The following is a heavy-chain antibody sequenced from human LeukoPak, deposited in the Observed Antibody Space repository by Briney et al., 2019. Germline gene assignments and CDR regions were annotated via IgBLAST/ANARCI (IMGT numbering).Heavy chain of an antibody. CDR3: AKDPSRGPYYFDY. D-gene: IGHD3-10*01. CDR2: ISGSGGST. CDR1: GFTFSSYA. V-gene: IGHV3-23*01. J-gene: IGHJ4*02. Sequence: GGSLRLSCAASGFTFSSYAMSWVRQAPGKGLEWVSAISGSGGSTYYADSVRGRFTISRDNSKNTLYLQMNSLRAEDTAVYYCAKDPSRGPYYFDYWGQGTLVTVSS.